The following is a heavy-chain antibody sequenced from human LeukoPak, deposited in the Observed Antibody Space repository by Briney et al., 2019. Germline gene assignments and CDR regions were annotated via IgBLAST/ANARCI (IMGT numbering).Heavy chain of an antibody. CDR2: ISYDGSNK. CDR1: GFTFSRYS. Sequence: GGSLRLSCAASGFTFSRYSIHWVRQAPGKGLEWVAVISYDGSNKYYADSVRGRFTISRDNAKNSLYLQMNSLRAEDTAVYYCARGGYSYGYTMVAFDIWGQGTMVTVSS. D-gene: IGHD5-18*01. CDR3: ARGGYSYGYTMVAFDI. J-gene: IGHJ3*02. V-gene: IGHV3-30*04.